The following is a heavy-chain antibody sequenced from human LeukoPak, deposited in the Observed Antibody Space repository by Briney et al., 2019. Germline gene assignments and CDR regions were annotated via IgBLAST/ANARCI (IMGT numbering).Heavy chain of an antibody. J-gene: IGHJ4*02. D-gene: IGHD4-17*01. CDR2: IYYSGST. V-gene: IGHV4-31*03. Sequence: SETLSLTCTVSGGSISSGGYYWSWIRQHPGKGLEWIGYIYYSGSTYYNPSLKSRVTISVDTSKNQFSLKLSSVTAADTAVYYCARDSNGDSPYYFDYWGQGTLVTVSS. CDR3: ARDSNGDSPYYFDY. CDR1: GGSISSGGYY.